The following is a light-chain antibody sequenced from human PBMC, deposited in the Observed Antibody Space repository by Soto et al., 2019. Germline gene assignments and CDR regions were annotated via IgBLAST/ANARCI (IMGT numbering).Light chain of an antibody. J-gene: IGLJ2*01. CDR1: SGNIGSNY. CDR2: EDD. CDR3: QSYDSSTPVV. V-gene: IGLV6-57*04. Sequence: NFMLTQPHSVAESTGKTVTISCTRSSGNIGSNYVQWYQQRPGSAPTTLIYEDDQRPSGVPDRFSGSIDRSSNSASLTISGLKTEDESDYYCQSYDSSTPVVFGGGTKLTVL.